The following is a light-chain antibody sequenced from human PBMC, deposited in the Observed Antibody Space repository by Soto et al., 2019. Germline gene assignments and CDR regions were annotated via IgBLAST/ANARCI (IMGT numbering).Light chain of an antibody. CDR3: LQYGSLPYS. Sequence: EIVLTQSPGTLSLSPGERATLSCRASQSISTTYLAWYQQKPGQAPRLLIYGVSSRATGIPDRFSGSGSGTDFSLTISRLEPEDFAVYYCLQYGSLPYSFGQGTKLEIK. CDR1: QSISTTY. V-gene: IGKV3-20*01. CDR2: GVS. J-gene: IGKJ2*03.